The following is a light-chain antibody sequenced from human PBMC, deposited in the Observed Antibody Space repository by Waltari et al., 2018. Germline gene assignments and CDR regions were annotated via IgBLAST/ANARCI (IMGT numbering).Light chain of an antibody. CDR1: SPHIGANYD. J-gene: IGLJ2*01. CDR2: GDT. V-gene: IGLV1-40*01. Sequence: QSVLTQPPSVSRAPGQRVTVSCTGHSPHIGANYDVHGYQQFPGTAPKLLLYGDTNRPSGVPDRFSGSRSGTSASLAVTGLQAEDEADYYCQSYDSSLKSVVFGGGTKVTVL. CDR3: QSYDSSLKSVV.